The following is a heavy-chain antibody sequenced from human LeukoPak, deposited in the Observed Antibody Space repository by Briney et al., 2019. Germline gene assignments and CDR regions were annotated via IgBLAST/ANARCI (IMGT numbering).Heavy chain of an antibody. J-gene: IGHJ3*02. V-gene: IGHV3-64D*06. CDR1: GFTFSSYA. D-gene: IGHD2-2*02. CDR3: VKLQGYCSSTSCYTPDRAFDI. Sequence: GGSLRLSCSASGFTFSSYAMHWVRQAPGKGLEYASAISSNGGSTYYADSVKGRFTISRDNSKNTLYLQMSSLRAEDTAVYYCVKLQGYCSSTSCYTPDRAFDIWGQGTMVTVSS. CDR2: ISSNGGST.